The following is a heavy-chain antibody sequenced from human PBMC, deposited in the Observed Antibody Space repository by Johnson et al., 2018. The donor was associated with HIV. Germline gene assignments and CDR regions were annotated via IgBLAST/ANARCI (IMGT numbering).Heavy chain of an antibody. Sequence: VQLLESGGGLVQPGGSLRLSCAASGFTFSSYWMSWVRQAPGKGLEWVANIKQDGSEKYYVDSVKGRFTISRDNAKNSLYLQMNSLRAEDTAVYYCASLPHIVVVTATDAFDIWGQGTMVTVSS. J-gene: IGHJ3*02. CDR3: ASLPHIVVVTATDAFDI. CDR1: GFTFSSYW. D-gene: IGHD2-21*02. V-gene: IGHV3-7*01. CDR2: IKQDGSEK.